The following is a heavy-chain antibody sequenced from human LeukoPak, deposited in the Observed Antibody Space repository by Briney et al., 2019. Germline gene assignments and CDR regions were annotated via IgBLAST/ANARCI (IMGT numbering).Heavy chain of an antibody. CDR3: ARQSTNLRRLDP. CDR1: GGSISSYY. J-gene: IGHJ5*02. V-gene: IGHV4-59*08. Sequence: SETLSLTCTVSGGSISSYYWNWIRQLPGKGLEWIGYNSYSGITNYNPSLKSRATISVDTSKNQFSLKVTSVTAADTAIYYCARQSTNLRRLDPWGQGTLVTVSS. CDR2: NSYSGIT.